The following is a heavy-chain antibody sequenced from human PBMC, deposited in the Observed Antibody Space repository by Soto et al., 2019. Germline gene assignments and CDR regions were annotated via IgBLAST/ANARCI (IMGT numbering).Heavy chain of an antibody. J-gene: IGHJ4*02. CDR3: DGERKEAAITPGY. Sequence: PGGSLRLSCAASGFTFSSYGMHWVRQAPGKGLEWVAVISYDGSNKYYADSVKGRFTISRDNSKNTLYLQMNSLRAEDTAVYYCDGERKEAAITPGYWGQENLDPVS. CDR2: ISYDGSNK. CDR1: GFTFSSYG. V-gene: IGHV3-30*03. D-gene: IGHD2-2*02.